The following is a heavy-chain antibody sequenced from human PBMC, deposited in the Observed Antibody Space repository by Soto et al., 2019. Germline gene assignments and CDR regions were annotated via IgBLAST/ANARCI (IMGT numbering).Heavy chain of an antibody. CDR1: GFTFKSNA. J-gene: IGHJ4*02. CDR3: TSSSVSDIVVVAAASELDY. Sequence: QVQLVESGGGVVQPGRSLRLSCAASGFTFKSNAMHWVRQAPGKGLEWVAVISYDGSNKHYTDSVKGRFTISRDNSKNTLYLQMNGLRPEDTAGYYCTSSSVSDIVVVAAASELDYWGQGTLVTVSS. D-gene: IGHD2-15*01. V-gene: IGHV3-30*04. CDR2: ISYDGSNK.